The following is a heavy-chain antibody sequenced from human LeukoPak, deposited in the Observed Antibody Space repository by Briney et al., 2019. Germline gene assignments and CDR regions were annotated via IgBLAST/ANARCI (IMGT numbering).Heavy chain of an antibody. CDR1: GYTFTGYS. CDR2: INPNSGGT. D-gene: IGHD2-15*01. V-gene: IGHV1-2*02. Sequence: GSVNASCKVSGYTFTGYSMHWVRPAPGQGGEWMGWINPNSGGTNYAQKFQGRVTMTRDTSISTAYMELSRLRSDDTAVYYCAGLLGYCSGGSCPNYYYYGMDVWGQGTTVTVSS. CDR3: AGLLGYCSGGSCPNYYYYGMDV. J-gene: IGHJ6*02.